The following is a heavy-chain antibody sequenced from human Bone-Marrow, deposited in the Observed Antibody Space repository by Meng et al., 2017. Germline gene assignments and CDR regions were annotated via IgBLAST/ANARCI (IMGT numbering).Heavy chain of an antibody. V-gene: IGHV3-7*01. D-gene: IGHD2-15*01. CDR1: GFTFSSYW. J-gene: IGHJ4*02. CDR3: AKDYCSGGSGYYVSY. CDR2: IKQDGSEK. Sequence: GESLKISCAASGFTFSSYWMSWVRQAPGKGLEWVANIKQDGSEKYYVDSVKGRFTISRDNAKNSLYLQMNSLRAEDTAVYYCAKDYCSGGSGYYVSYWGQGTLVTVSS.